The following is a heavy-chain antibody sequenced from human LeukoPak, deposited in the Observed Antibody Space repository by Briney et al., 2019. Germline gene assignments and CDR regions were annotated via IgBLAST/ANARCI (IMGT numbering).Heavy chain of an antibody. Sequence: SVKVSCKASGGTFSSYAISWVRQAPGQGLEWMGRIIPIFGTANYAQKFQGRVTITTDESTSTAYMELSSLRSEDTAVCYCARATTLYYYDSSGIDAFDIWGQGTMVTVSS. CDR1: GGTFSSYA. CDR2: IIPIFGTA. D-gene: IGHD3-22*01. V-gene: IGHV1-69*05. CDR3: ARATTLYYYDSSGIDAFDI. J-gene: IGHJ3*02.